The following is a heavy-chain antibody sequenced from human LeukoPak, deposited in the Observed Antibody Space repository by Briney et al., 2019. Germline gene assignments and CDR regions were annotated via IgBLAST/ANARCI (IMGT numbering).Heavy chain of an antibody. CDR3: ARGVGSSWPGWFDP. Sequence: PGGSLRLSSAASGFTFSNYELNWVRQAPGKGLEWVSYISHSGRTIYSADSVKGRFTISRGNAKNSLYLQMNSLRAEDTAVYYCARGVGSSWPGWFDPWGQGTLVTVSS. CDR2: ISHSGRTI. CDR1: GFTFSNYE. D-gene: IGHD6-13*01. J-gene: IGHJ5*02. V-gene: IGHV3-48*03.